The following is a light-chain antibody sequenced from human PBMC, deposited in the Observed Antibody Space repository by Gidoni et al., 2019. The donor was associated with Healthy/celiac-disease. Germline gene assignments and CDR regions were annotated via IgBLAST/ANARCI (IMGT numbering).Light chain of an antibody. Sequence: VLSLSPGTLSLSSVERATLTCETSQSVSSSYLAWYQQKPGQAPRLLIYGASSRATGIPDRFSGSGSGTDFTLTISRLEPEDFAVYYCQQYGSSPRLTFGGGTKVEIK. CDR2: GAS. V-gene: IGKV3-20*01. CDR1: QSVSSSY. J-gene: IGKJ4*01. CDR3: QQYGSSPRLT.